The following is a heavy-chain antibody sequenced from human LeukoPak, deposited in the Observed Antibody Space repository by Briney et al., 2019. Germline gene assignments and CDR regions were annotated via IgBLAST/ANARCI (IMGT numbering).Heavy chain of an antibody. CDR1: GYTFTSYG. D-gene: IGHD4-17*01. CDR2: ISGYNGNT. J-gene: IGHJ4*02. Sequence: ASVKVSCKASGYTFTSYGISWMRQAPGQGLELMGWISGYNGNTNYAQKLQGRVTMTTDTSTSTAYMELRSLRSDDTAVYYCAIDYGDYADYWGQGTLVTVSS. CDR3: AIDYGDYADY. V-gene: IGHV1-18*01.